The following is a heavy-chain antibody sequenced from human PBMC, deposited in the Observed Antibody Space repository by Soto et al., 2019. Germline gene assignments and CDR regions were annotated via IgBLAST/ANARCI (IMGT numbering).Heavy chain of an antibody. V-gene: IGHV4-59*01. CDR1: GGSISSYY. CDR2: IYYSGST. J-gene: IGHJ4*02. CDR3: ARAWQYSSGFFDY. Sequence: QVQLQESGPGLVKPSETLSLTCTVSGGSISSYYWSWIRQPPGKGLEWIGYIYYSGSTNYNPSLKRRVPXSXDSXKNQFSLKLSSVTAADTAVYYCARAWQYSSGFFDYWGQGTLVTVSS. D-gene: IGHD6-19*01.